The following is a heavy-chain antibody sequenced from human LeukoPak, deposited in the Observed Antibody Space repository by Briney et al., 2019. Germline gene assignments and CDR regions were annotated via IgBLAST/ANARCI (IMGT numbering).Heavy chain of an antibody. CDR1: GFTFGDYA. J-gene: IGHJ3*02. CDR3: TRRNSGRRRAHAFDI. Sequence: GGSLRLSCTASGFTFGDYAMSWVRQAPGKGLEWVGFIRSKAYGGTTEYAASVKGRFTISRDDSKSIAYLQMNSLKTEDTAVYYCTRRNSGRRRAHAFDIWGQGTMVTVSS. CDR2: IRSKAYGGTT. D-gene: IGHD1-26*01. V-gene: IGHV3-49*04.